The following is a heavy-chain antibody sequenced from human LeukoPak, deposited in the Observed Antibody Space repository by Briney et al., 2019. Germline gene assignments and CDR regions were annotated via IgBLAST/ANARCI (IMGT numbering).Heavy chain of an antibody. CDR3: ARHPNRIAAAGTIDY. J-gene: IGHJ4*02. CDR2: IYYSGST. D-gene: IGHD6-13*01. V-gene: IGHV4-39*01. Sequence: PSETLSLTCTVSGGSISSSTYYWGWIRQPPGKGLEWIGTIYYSGSTYYNPSLKSRVTISVDTSKNQFSLKLSSVTAADTAVYYCARHPNRIAAAGTIDYWGQGTLVAVSS. CDR1: GGSISSSTYY.